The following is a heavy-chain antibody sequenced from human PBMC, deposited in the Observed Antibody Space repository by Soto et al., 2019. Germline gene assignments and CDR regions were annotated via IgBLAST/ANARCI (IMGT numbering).Heavy chain of an antibody. V-gene: IGHV4-4*07. CDR3: ARGNCSSPNCYSFSGYYGMDV. Sequence: SETLSLTCTVSGGSISSYYWSWIRQPAGKGLEWIGRIYTSGSTNYNPSLKSRVTMPLDTSKNQFSLKLTSVTAADTALYYCARGNCSSPNCYSFSGYYGMDVWGQGTTVTVSS. CDR2: IYTSGST. J-gene: IGHJ6*02. CDR1: GGSISSYY. D-gene: IGHD2-2*01.